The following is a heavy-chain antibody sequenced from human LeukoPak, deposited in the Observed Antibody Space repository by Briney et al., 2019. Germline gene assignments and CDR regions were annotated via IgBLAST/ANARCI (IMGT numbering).Heavy chain of an antibody. CDR2: INHSGST. J-gene: IGHJ3*02. V-gene: IGHV4-34*01. Sequence: SETLSLTCAVYGGSFSGYYWSWIRQPPGQGLEWIGEINHSGSTNYNPSLKSRVTISVDTSKNQYSLKLSSVTAADTAVYYCARGPYYYDSSGAFDIWGQGTMVTVSS. D-gene: IGHD3-22*01. CDR3: ARGPYYYDSSGAFDI. CDR1: GGSFSGYY.